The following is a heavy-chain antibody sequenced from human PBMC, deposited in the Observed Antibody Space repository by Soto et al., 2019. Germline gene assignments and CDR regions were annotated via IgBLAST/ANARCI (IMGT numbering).Heavy chain of an antibody. CDR2: IHSSGTT. Sequence: LSLTCTVSSGSINSFYWAWMRQPVGKGLEWIGRIHSSGTTNYNPSLSSRVTMSVDPSKNQFSLRLTSVTAADTAVYYCARDRIIGTSYSDYWGQGILVTVSS. CDR3: ARDRIIGTSYSDY. V-gene: IGHV4-4*07. D-gene: IGHD1-7*01. J-gene: IGHJ4*02. CDR1: SGSINSFY.